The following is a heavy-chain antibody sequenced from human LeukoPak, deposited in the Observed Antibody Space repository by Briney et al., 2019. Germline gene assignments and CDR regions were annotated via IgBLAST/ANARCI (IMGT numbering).Heavy chain of an antibody. J-gene: IGHJ4*02. D-gene: IGHD1-26*01. V-gene: IGHV3-30*04. CDR2: ISYDGSNK. Sequence: GRSLRLSCAASGFTFSSYAMHWVRQAPGKGLEWVAVISYDGSNKYYADSVEGRLTISRDNSKNTLYLQMNSLRAEDTAVYYCARGWDEVGASDYWGQGTLVTVSS. CDR1: GFTFSSYA. CDR3: ARGWDEVGASDY.